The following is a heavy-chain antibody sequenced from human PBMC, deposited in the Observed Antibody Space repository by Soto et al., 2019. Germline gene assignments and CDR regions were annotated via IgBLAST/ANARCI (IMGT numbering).Heavy chain of an antibody. V-gene: IGHV1-69*13. D-gene: IGHD6-13*01. CDR1: GDTFSSYA. Sequence: GASVKVPCKASGDTFSSYAISWVRQAPGQGLEWMGGIIPIFGTANYAQKFQGRVTITADESTSTAYMELSSLRSEDTAVYYCGLGYSSSWYGDDYYGMDVWGQGTTVTVSS. CDR3: GLGYSSSWYGDDYYGMDV. CDR2: IIPIFGTA. J-gene: IGHJ6*02.